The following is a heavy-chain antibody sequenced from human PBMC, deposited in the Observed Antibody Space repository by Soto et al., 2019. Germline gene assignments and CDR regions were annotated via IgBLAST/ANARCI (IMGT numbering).Heavy chain of an antibody. V-gene: IGHV4-39*07. CDR3: ARVAHYYDSSGYYSPWFAP. Sequence: PSETLSLTCTVSGGSISSSSFYWGWVRQTPGKGLEWITSIHLRSGNTYYNPSLKSRVTISVDTSENQFSLTLTSVTAADTAVYYCARVAHYYDSSGYYSPWFAPWGQGTLVTVSS. J-gene: IGHJ5*02. D-gene: IGHD3-22*01. CDR2: IHLRSGNT. CDR1: GGSISSSSFY.